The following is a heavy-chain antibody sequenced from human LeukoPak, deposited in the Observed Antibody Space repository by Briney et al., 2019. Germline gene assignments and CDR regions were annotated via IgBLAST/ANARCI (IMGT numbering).Heavy chain of an antibody. D-gene: IGHD5-24*01. CDR1: GFTFSDYY. J-gene: IGHJ4*02. V-gene: IGHV3-11*01. Sequence: GGSLRLSCAASGFTFSDYYMSWIRQAPGKGLEWVSYITTSGTTIYYADSVKGRFTVSRDNAKNSLYLQMNSLRAEDTAVYYCARGSSRDGYCNYWGQGTLVTVSS. CDR3: ARGSSRDGYCNY. CDR2: ITTSGTTI.